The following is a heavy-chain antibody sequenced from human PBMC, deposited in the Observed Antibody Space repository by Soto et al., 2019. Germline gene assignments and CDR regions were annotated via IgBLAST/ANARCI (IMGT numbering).Heavy chain of an antibody. J-gene: IGHJ5*02. CDR3: ARGANYYGSGSYYNWFDP. D-gene: IGHD3-10*01. CDR2: INHSGST. CDR1: GGYFGGFY. V-gene: IGHV4-34*01. Sequence: SETLCLTYAVDGGYFGGFYGSWIRQPPGKGLEWIGEINHSGSTNYNPSLKSRVTISVDTSKNQFSLKLSSVTAADTAVYYCARGANYYGSGSYYNWFDPWGQGTLVTVSS.